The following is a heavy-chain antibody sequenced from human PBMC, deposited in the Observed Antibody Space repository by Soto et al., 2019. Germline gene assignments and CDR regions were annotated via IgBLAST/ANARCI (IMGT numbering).Heavy chain of an antibody. D-gene: IGHD3-22*01. J-gene: IGHJ4*02. CDR3: AREFYYDSSGIGFDS. Sequence: PSETLSLTCTVSGGSLSGYYWSWIRQPPGKGLEWIGDFYSSGSPHHNPSLKNRVSISGDRSKNEFSLKLSSVTAADTALYYCAREFYYDSSGIGFDSWGQGTLVTVSS. CDR2: FYSSGSP. V-gene: IGHV4-59*01. CDR1: GGSLSGYY.